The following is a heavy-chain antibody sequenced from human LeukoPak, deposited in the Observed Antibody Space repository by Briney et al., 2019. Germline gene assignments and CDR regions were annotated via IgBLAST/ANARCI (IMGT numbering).Heavy chain of an antibody. Sequence: GGSLRLSCAASGFTFSYYGMHWVRQAPGKGLEWVAFMRYGGDNTFYADSVKGRFTISRDNSKNTLYLQMNSLRAEDTAVYYCARVVHYYYYMDVWGKGTTVTVSS. CDR3: ARVVHYYYYMDV. V-gene: IGHV3-30*02. CDR2: MRYGGDNT. CDR1: GFTFSYYG. J-gene: IGHJ6*03.